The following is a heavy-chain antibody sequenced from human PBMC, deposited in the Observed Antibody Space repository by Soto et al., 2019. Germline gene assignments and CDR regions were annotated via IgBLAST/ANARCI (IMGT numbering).Heavy chain of an antibody. V-gene: IGHV3-64*01. Sequence: PGGSLRLSCAASGFTFSSYAMHWVRQAPGKGLEKVSAINSNGGSTYYSNSCKGRFTISRDNSKNMLYLQMGSLRAEDMAVYYCARRDGYNFDYWGQGTLVTVSS. J-gene: IGHJ4*02. CDR1: GFTFSSYA. CDR2: INSNGGST. D-gene: IGHD5-12*01. CDR3: ARRDGYNFDY.